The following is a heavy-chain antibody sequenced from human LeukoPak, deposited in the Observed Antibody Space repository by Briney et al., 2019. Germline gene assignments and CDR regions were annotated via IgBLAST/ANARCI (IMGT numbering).Heavy chain of an antibody. J-gene: IGHJ4*02. V-gene: IGHV4-30-4*01. CDR3: ARDVGVSTTWGPDY. Sequence: SETLSLTCTVSGGSISSGDYYWSWIRQPPGKGLEWIGYIYYSGSTYYNPSLKSRVTISVDTSKNQFSLKLSSVTAADTAVYYCARDVGVSTTWGPDYWGQGTLVTVSS. D-gene: IGHD5/OR15-5a*01. CDR2: IYYSGST. CDR1: GGSISSGDYY.